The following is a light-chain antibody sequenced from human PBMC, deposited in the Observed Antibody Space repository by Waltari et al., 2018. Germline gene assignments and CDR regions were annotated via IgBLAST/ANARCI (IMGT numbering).Light chain of an antibody. CDR1: NGDVGGFTF. CDR2: DVN. V-gene: IGLV2-14*03. Sequence: QSTLTQPASVSGSPGQSTTISSPGTNGDVGGFTFFPWYQQLPGKAPKLMIYDVNKWPSGVSDRFSGSKSGNTASLTISGLQAEDEAYYYCSSYTNSDTHVIFGGGTKLTVL. CDR3: SSYTNSDTHVI. J-gene: IGLJ2*01.